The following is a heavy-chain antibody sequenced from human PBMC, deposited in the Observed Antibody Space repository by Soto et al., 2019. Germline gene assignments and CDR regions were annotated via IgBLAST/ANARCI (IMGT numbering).Heavy chain of an antibody. Sequence: QVQLVQSGPEVKKPGSSVKVSCKASGGTFSSYTISWVRQAPGQGREWMGRIIHILGIANYAQKFQGRVTITADKSTSTAYMELSSRRSEDTAVYYCAREADGAYYYYYMGVWGKGNTVTVSS. D-gene: IGHD4-17*01. J-gene: IGHJ6*03. CDR1: GGTFSSYT. CDR2: IIHILGIA. CDR3: AREADGAYYYYYMGV. V-gene: IGHV1-69*08.